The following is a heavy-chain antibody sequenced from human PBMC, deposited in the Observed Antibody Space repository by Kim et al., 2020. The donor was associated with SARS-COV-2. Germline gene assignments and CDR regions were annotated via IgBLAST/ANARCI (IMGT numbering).Heavy chain of an antibody. J-gene: IGHJ3*02. CDR1: GYTFTSYG. D-gene: IGHD6-19*01. Sequence: ASVKVSCKASGYTFTSYGISWVRQAPGQGLEWMGWISAYNGNTNYAQKLQGSVTMTTDTSTSTAYMELRSLRSDDTAVYYCARSQGHAGIAVAGDAFDIWGEVTMVNVS. CDR3: ARSQGHAGIAVAGDAFDI. CDR2: ISAYNGNT. V-gene: IGHV1-18*01.